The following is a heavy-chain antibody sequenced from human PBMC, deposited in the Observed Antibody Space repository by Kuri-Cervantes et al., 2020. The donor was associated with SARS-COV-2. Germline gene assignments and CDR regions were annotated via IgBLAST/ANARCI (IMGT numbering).Heavy chain of an antibody. CDR1: GGSVSSYY. CDR2: IKQDGSEK. Sequence: GESLKISCTVSGGSVSSYYWSWVRQAPGKGLEWVANIKQDGSEKYYVDSVKGRFTISRDNAKNSLYLQMNSLRAEDTAVYYCARTAYGSGSYWDDAFDIWGQGTMVTVSS. D-gene: IGHD3-10*01. CDR3: ARTAYGSGSYWDDAFDI. J-gene: IGHJ3*02. V-gene: IGHV3-7*01.